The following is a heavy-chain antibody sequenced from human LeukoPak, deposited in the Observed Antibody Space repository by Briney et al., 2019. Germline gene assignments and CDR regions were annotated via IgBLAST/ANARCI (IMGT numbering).Heavy chain of an antibody. Sequence: GGSLRLSCAASGFTFSSYAMNWVRQAPGKGPEWVSFISGSGDTTYYAGSVKGRFTISRDSSKNTLYLQMNSLRAEDTAVYYCAKSRGESRGASNYWGQGTLVTVSS. V-gene: IGHV3-23*01. CDR3: AKSRGESRGASNY. J-gene: IGHJ4*02. CDR2: ISGSGDTT. CDR1: GFTFSSYA. D-gene: IGHD1-26*01.